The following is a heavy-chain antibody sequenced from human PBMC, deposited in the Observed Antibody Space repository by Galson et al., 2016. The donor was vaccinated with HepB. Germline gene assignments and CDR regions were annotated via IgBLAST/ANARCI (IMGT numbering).Heavy chain of an antibody. J-gene: IGHJ1*01. CDR1: GFSLRTCGVG. V-gene: IGHV2-5*02. CDR3: ANSRGIAVVDGIPQDEYFHH. D-gene: IGHD6-19*01. Sequence: PALVKPTQTLTLTCTFSGFSLRTCGVGVGWIRQPPGEALEWLALIYCDDHKRYSPSMKRRLTITKDISENQVVLTMTNMDPEDTATYYCANSRGIAVVDGIPQDEYFHHWGQGAPVIVSS. CDR2: IYCDDHK.